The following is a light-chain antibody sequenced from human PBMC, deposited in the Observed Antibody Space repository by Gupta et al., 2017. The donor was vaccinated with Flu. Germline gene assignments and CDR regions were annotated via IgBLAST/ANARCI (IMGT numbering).Light chain of an antibody. J-gene: IGKJ1*01. CDR2: GAS. Sequence: VMSQSPATLSVSAGERATLSCRASQSVSSNLAWYKQRPGQAPRLLIYGASTRGTGIQARFSGSGSGTDITVTNSSWQSEDFAGYYSQQYKNWPPWSFGQGTKVEIK. CDR1: QSVSSN. V-gene: IGKV3-15*01. CDR3: QQYKNWPPWS.